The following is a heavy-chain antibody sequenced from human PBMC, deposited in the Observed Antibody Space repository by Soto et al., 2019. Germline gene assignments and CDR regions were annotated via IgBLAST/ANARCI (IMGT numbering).Heavy chain of an antibody. V-gene: IGHV3-23*01. CDR3: ARGPRAPPPHDYGMDV. Sequence: EVQLLESGGGLVQPGGSLRLSCAASGFTFSSHVMNWVRQAPGKGLEWVAAISGGGGTTFYGDSVEGRFTMSRDNSKNTLFLQMNSLRAEDTAVYYCARGPRAPPPHDYGMDVWDQGTTVTVSS. J-gene: IGHJ6*02. CDR1: GFTFSSHV. CDR2: ISGGGGTT.